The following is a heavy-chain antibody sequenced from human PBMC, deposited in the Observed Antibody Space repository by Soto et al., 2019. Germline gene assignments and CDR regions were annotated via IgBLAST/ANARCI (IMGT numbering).Heavy chain of an antibody. CDR1: GYSLTSYW. V-gene: IGHV5-10-1*01. CDR3: ARHPGTDYYGSGSYFDY. CDR2: IDPTDSYT. D-gene: IGHD3-10*01. J-gene: IGHJ4*02. Sequence: GESLKISCEGSGYSLTSYWISWVRQMPGKGLEWMGRIDPTDSYTIYSPSFQGHVTISANKSISTAYLKWSSLKASDTAMYYCARHPGTDYYGSGSYFDYWGQGTPVTAPQ.